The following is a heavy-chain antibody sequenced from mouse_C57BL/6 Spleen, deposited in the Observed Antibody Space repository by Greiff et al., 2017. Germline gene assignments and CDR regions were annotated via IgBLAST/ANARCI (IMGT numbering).Heavy chain of an antibody. CDR3: ARKGDGEAYAMDY. D-gene: IGHD2-3*01. J-gene: IGHJ4*01. Sequence: QVQLKESGPGLVQPSQSLSITCTVSGFSLTSYGVHWVRQSPGKGLEWLGVIWSGGSTAYNAAFISRLSISKDNSKSQVFFKMNSLQADDTAIDYCARKGDGEAYAMDYWGQGTSVTVSS. V-gene: IGHV2-2*01. CDR2: IWSGGST. CDR1: GFSLTSYG.